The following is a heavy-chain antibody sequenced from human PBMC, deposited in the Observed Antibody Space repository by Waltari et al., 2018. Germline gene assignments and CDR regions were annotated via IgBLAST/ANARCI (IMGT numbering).Heavy chain of an antibody. CDR2: IYPGDSAT. CDR3: ARHVTGTTRFSAFDI. CDR1: GYSFTSYW. V-gene: IGHV5-51*01. Sequence: EVQLVQSGAEVKKPGESLKISCKGSGYSFTSYWIGWVRQMLGKGLEWVGIIYPGDSATRYSPAFQGKVTISADKAISTAYLQWSSLKASDTAMYYCARHVTGTTRFSAFDIWGQGTMVTVSS. J-gene: IGHJ3*02. D-gene: IGHD1-1*01.